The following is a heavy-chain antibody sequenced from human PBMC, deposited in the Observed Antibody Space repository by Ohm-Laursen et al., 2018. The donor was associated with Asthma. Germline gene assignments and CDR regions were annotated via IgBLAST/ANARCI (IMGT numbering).Heavy chain of an antibody. J-gene: IGHJ3*02. Sequence: SPRLSCAASGFTFSSFAMHWVRQAPGKGLEWVTIITFDGSWTSYAESVKGRFTISRDNSKSTLYLQMNSLRAEDTAVYFCARRDFSGGDPDAAFDIWGQGTMVTVSS. V-gene: IGHV3-30-3*01. CDR2: ITFDGSWT. CDR3: ARRDFSGGDPDAAFDI. D-gene: IGHD2-21*02. CDR1: GFTFSSFA.